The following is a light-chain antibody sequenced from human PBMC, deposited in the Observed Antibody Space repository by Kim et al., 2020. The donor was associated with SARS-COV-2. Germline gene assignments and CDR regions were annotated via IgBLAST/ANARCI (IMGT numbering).Light chain of an antibody. Sequence: VTISGSGSSSNIGNNYVAWYQQLPGTAPKLLIYDNNKRPSGIPDRFSGSKSGTSATLGITGLQTGDEADYYCGTWDTSLSPGGGMVFGGGTKVTVL. CDR3: GTWDTSLSPGGGMV. J-gene: IGLJ2*01. V-gene: IGLV1-51*01. CDR2: DNN. CDR1: SSNIGNNY.